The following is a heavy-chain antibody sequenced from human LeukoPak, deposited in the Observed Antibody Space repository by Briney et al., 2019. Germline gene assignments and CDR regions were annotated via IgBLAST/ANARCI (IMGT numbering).Heavy chain of an antibody. Sequence: PSETLSLTCTVSGGSISSGGYYWSWIRQHPGKGLEWIGYIYYSGSTNYNPSLKSRVTISVDTSKNQFSLKLSSVTAAGTAVYYCASTYYYDSSGYPPILYFDYWGQGTLVTVSS. V-gene: IGHV4-61*08. CDR1: GGSISSGGYY. D-gene: IGHD3-22*01. J-gene: IGHJ4*02. CDR2: IYYSGST. CDR3: ASTYYYDSSGYPPILYFDY.